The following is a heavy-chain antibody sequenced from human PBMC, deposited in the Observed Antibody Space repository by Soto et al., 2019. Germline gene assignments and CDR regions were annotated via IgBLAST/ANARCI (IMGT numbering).Heavy chain of an antibody. D-gene: IGHD2-2*01. CDR3: AKVYSLVPAGSYYYYYYYMDV. CDR1: GFTFSSYG. J-gene: IGHJ6*03. Sequence: GGSLRLSCAASGFTFSSYGMHWVRQAPGKGLEWVAVISYDGSNKYYADSVKGRFTISRDNSKNTLYLQMNSLRAEDTAVYYCAKVYSLVPAGSYYYYYYYMDVWGKGTTVTVSS. CDR2: ISYDGSNK. V-gene: IGHV3-30*18.